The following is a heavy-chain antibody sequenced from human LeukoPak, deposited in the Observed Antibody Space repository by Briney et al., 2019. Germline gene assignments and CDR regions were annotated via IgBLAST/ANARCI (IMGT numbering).Heavy chain of an antibody. V-gene: IGHV3-21*01. Sequence: PGGSLRLSCEASGFTFSTYSMNWVRQAPGKGLKWVSSINSRSSSIYYADSVKGRFTISRDNAKNSLYLQMNSLRAEDTAVYYCSRGPTMKMDVWGKGTTVTASS. CDR3: SRGPTMKMDV. D-gene: IGHD3-22*01. CDR2: INSRSSSI. CDR1: GFTFSTYS. J-gene: IGHJ6*04.